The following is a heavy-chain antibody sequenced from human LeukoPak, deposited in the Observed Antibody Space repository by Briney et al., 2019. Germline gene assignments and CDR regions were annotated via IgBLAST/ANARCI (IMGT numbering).Heavy chain of an antibody. J-gene: IGHJ2*01. Sequence: PSETLSLTCTVSGGSISSYYWSWIRQPPGKGLEWCGYNFYSGITNYNPSLMSRVTISIDTSKNQFSLKLSSVTAADTAVYYCARGAYYYDSSGYNWYFDLWGRGTLVTVSS. V-gene: IGHV4-59*01. CDR1: GGSISSYY. CDR2: NFYSGIT. CDR3: ARGAYYYDSSGYNWYFDL. D-gene: IGHD3-22*01.